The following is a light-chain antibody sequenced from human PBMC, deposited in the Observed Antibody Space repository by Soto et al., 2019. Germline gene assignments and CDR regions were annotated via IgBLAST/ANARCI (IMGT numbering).Light chain of an antibody. V-gene: IGLV2-14*01. CDR1: TSDVGGYNY. CDR2: EVT. J-gene: IGLJ1*01. CDR3: FSYTTSSAPYV. Sequence: QSALTQPASVPGSPGQSIAISCTGTTSDVGGYNYVSWYQQLPGKVPKLMIYEVTNRPSGVSTRFSGSKSGNTASLTISGLQAEDEAAYYCFSYTTSSAPYVFGTGTKVTVL.